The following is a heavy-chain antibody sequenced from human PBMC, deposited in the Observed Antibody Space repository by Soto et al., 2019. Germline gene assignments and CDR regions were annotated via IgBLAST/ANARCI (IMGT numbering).Heavy chain of an antibody. CDR1: GYSFTSYW. CDR2: IYPGDSDT. Sequence: GESLKISCKGSGYSFTSYWIGWVRQMPGKGLEWMGIIYPGDSDTRYSPSFQGQVTISADKSISTAYLQWSSLKASDTAMYYWARRYSSSRQGFYYYGMDVWGQGTTVTVSS. J-gene: IGHJ6*02. D-gene: IGHD6-13*01. V-gene: IGHV5-51*01. CDR3: ARRYSSSRQGFYYYGMDV.